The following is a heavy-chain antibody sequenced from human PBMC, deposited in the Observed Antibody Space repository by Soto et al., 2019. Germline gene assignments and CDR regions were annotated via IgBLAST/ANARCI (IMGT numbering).Heavy chain of an antibody. V-gene: IGHV2-5*01. CDR3: AHEGYSYGNYFDY. CDR2: IYWNDDK. J-gene: IGHJ4*02. Sequence: TLSLTSAASGRSISSGGYSWSWIRQPPGKALEWLALIYWNDDKRYSPSLKSRLTITKDTSKNQVVLTMTNMDPVDTATYYCAHEGYSYGNYFDYWGQGTLVTVSS. D-gene: IGHD5-18*01. CDR1: GRSISSGGYS.